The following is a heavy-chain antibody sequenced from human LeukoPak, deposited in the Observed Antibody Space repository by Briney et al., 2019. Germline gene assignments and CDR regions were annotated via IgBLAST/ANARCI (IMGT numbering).Heavy chain of an antibody. CDR2: MNPNSGNT. D-gene: IGHD2-21*01. CDR3: AREGGESGFDY. Sequence: ASVKVSCKASGYTFNIYDINWVRQATGQGLEWMGWMNPNSGNTGSAQKFQGRVTMTRNTSISTAYMELSSLRSEDTAIYYCAREGGESGFDYWGQGTLVTVSS. CDR1: GYTFNIYD. J-gene: IGHJ4*02. V-gene: IGHV1-8*01.